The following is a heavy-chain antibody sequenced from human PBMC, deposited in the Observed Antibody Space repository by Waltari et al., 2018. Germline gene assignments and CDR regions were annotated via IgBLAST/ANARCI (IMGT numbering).Heavy chain of an antibody. CDR2: ILPVFKTP. V-gene: IGHV1-69*14. CDR1: GNPFNSYA. J-gene: IGHJ4*02. CDR3: AQSAERGAVVVAASYDF. D-gene: IGHD2-15*01. Sequence: QVRLVQSGAEVKKAGSSVKVSCRTSGNPFNSYALSWVRQASGQGLEWMGGILPVFKTPIYAPKFQDRVTITADKATNTAYMELSSLTSDDTATYYCAQSAERGAVVVAASYDFWGQGTLVTVSS.